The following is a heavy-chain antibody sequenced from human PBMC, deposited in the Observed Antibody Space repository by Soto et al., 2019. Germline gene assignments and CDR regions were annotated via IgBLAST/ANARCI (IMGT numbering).Heavy chain of an antibody. CDR3: ARDGIRELLRLLDY. CDR2: ISYDGSNK. D-gene: IGHD1-26*01. CDR1: GFTFSSYA. Sequence: QVQLVESGGGVVQPGRSLRLSCAASGFTFSSYAMHWVRQAPGKGLEWVAVISYDGSNKYYADSVKGRFTISRDNSKNTLYLQMNSLRAEDTAVYYCARDGIRELLRLLDYWGQGTLVTVSS. V-gene: IGHV3-30-3*01. J-gene: IGHJ4*02.